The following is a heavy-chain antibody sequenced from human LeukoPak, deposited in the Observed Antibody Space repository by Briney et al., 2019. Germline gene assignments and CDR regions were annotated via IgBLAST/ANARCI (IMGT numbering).Heavy chain of an antibody. CDR3: AKDFLSGGSSWYSDAFDI. CDR2: ISYDGSNK. J-gene: IGHJ3*02. Sequence: QPGRSLRLSCAASGFTFSSYGTHWVRQAPGKGLEWVAVISYDGSNKYYADSVKGRFTISRDNSKNTLYLQMNSLRAEDTAVYYCAKDFLSGGSSWYSDAFDIWGQGTMVTVSS. CDR1: GFTFSSYG. D-gene: IGHD6-13*01. V-gene: IGHV3-30*18.